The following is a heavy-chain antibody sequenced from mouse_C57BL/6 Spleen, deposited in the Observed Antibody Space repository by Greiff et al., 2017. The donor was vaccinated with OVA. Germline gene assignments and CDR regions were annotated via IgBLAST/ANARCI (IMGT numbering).Heavy chain of an antibody. CDR2: ISNGGGST. J-gene: IGHJ3*01. CDR3: ARHDYYDYDGFAY. CDR1: GFTFSDYY. D-gene: IGHD2-4*01. Sequence: EVQRVESGGGLVQPGGSLKLSCAASGFTFSDYYMYWVRQTPEKRLEWVAYISNGGGSTYYPDTVKGRFTISSDNAKNTLYLQMSRLKSEDTAMYYCARHDYYDYDGFAYWGQGTLVTVSA. V-gene: IGHV5-12*01.